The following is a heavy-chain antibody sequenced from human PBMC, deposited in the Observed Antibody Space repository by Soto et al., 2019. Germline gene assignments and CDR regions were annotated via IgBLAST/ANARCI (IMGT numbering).Heavy chain of an antibody. J-gene: IGHJ4*02. Sequence: GGSLRLACAASGFTFGDYAMSWVRQAPGKGLEWVGFIRSKAYGGTTEYAASVKGRFTISRDDSKSIAYLQMDSLKTEDTAVYYCTRDDPSIDYWGQGTLVTVSS. V-gene: IGHV3-49*04. CDR1: GFTFGDYA. CDR3: TRDDPSIDY. CDR2: IRSKAYGGTT.